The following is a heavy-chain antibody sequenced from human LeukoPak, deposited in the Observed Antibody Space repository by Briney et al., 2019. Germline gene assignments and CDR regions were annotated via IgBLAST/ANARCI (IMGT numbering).Heavy chain of an antibody. D-gene: IGHD3-16*01. CDR1: GFTFSSYS. V-gene: IGHV3-21*01. Sequence: GSLRLSRAASGFTFSSYSMNWVRQAPGKGLEWVSSISSSSSYIYYADSVKGRFTISRDNAKNSLYLQMNSLRAEDTAVYYCASDGGGYFDYWGQGTLVTVSS. J-gene: IGHJ4*02. CDR3: ASDGGGYFDY. CDR2: ISSSSSYI.